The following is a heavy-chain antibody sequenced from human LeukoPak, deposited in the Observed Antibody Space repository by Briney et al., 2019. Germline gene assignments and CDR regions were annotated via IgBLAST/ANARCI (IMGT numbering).Heavy chain of an antibody. CDR1: GGSVSSLY. Sequence: PSETLSLTCSVSGGSVSSLYWSWIRQPPGKGLEWIGYVYYSGTTNYNPSLKSRVTISLDRPKNQFSLQLSSVTAADTAVYYCAREGYYFDYWGQGTLVTVSS. CDR3: AREGYYFDY. J-gene: IGHJ4*02. CDR2: VYYSGTT. V-gene: IGHV4-59*02.